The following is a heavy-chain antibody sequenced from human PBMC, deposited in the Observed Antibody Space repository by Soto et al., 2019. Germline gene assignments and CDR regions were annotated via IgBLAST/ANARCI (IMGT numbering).Heavy chain of an antibody. D-gene: IGHD6-19*01. V-gene: IGHV1-18*01. Sequence: ASVKVSCKASGYTFTNYAISWVRQAPGQGLEWMGWISTYNGHTTSAQKLQGRVTMTTDTSTNTAYMELRSLRSDDTAVYYCARDRGQQGLAYGMDVWGQGTTVTVYS. CDR1: GYTFTNYA. CDR2: ISTYNGHT. J-gene: IGHJ6*02. CDR3: ARDRGQQGLAYGMDV.